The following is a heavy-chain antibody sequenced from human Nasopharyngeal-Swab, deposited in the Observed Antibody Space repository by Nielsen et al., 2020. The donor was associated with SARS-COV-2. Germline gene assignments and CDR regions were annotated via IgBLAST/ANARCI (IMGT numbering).Heavy chain of an antibody. D-gene: IGHD1-7*01. V-gene: IGHV5-51*01. J-gene: IGHJ4*02. CDR3: ATAYNGNYYWDY. CDR1: GYSFSSYW. CDR2: MYPRESYT. Sequence: GGSLSLSCKGSGYSFSSYWIGWVRQMPGKGLEWMGIMYPRESYTRYSPSFQGQVTISADKSISTTYLQWSSLKATDTAMYYCATAYNGNYYWDYWGQGTLVTVSS.